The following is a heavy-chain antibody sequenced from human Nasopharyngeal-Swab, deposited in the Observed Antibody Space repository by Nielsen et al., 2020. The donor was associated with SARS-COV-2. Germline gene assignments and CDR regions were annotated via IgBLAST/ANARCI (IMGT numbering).Heavy chain of an antibody. CDR2: IVVGSGNT. J-gene: IGHJ5*02. V-gene: IGHV1-58*02. Sequence: SVKSCKASGFTFTSSAMQWVRQARGQRLEWIGWIVVGSGNTNYAQKFQERVTITRDMSTSTAYMELSSLRSEDTAVYYCAAVENYGDYVALDPWGQGTLVTVSS. CDR3: AAVENYGDYVALDP. CDR1: GFTFTSSA. D-gene: IGHD4-17*01.